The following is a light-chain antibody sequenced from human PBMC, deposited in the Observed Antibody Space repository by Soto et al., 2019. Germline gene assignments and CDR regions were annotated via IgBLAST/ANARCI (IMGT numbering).Light chain of an antibody. CDR1: QGISSY. J-gene: IGKJ5*01. Sequence: IQLTQSPSFLSASVGDRVTITCRASQGISSYLAWYQQKPGKAPKALIYDASTLRSGVPSRFSGGGSGTEFTLTISSLQPDDFATYYCQQYNTYSTFGQGTRLEIK. CDR2: DAS. V-gene: IGKV1-9*01. CDR3: QQYNTYST.